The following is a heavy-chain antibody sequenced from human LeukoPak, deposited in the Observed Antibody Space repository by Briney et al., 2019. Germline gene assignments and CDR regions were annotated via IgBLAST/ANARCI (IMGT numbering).Heavy chain of an antibody. CDR2: ISSSSSYI. V-gene: IGHV3-21*04. J-gene: IGHJ4*02. CDR1: GFTFSSYS. Sequence: GGSLRLSCAASGFTFSSYSMNWVRQAPGKGLEWVSSISSSSSYIYYADSVKGRFTISRDNTKNSLYLQMNSLRAEDTAVYYCARSAGYYDSAYYFDYWGQGTLVTVSS. D-gene: IGHD3-22*01. CDR3: ARSAGYYDSAYYFDY.